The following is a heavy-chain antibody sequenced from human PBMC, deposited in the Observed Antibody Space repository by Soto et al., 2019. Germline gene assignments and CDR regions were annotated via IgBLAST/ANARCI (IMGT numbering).Heavy chain of an antibody. CDR1: GYTFTGDH. V-gene: IGHV1-46*03. CDR3: ARGEVHSSGWNFDY. J-gene: IGHJ4*02. Sequence: QVQLVQSGPEVKKPGASVKVSCKASGYTFTGDHMHWVRQAPGQGLEWMGRINPNSGGVNYAQKFQGRVTMTRDTSASVAYMDLGSLRSDDTAVYYCARGEVHSSGWNFDYWGQGTLVIVSS. CDR2: INPNSGGV. D-gene: IGHD6-19*01.